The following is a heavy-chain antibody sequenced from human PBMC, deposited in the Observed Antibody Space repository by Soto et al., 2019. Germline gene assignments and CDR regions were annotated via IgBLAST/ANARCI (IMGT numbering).Heavy chain of an antibody. CDR3: ASAMAGSGRSFDS. J-gene: IGHJ4*02. Sequence: QVQLVESGGGLVQPGGSLRLSCAASGFTFSDYYMSWIRQAPGKGLEWLSYISSNSITIYYSDSVRGRFTICKDNTRNSLELRMNRSRFEDSAIYYCASAMAGSGRSFDSWGQGSLVAVS. CDR1: GFTFSDYY. CDR2: ISSNSITI. V-gene: IGHV3-11*01. D-gene: IGHD1-26*01.